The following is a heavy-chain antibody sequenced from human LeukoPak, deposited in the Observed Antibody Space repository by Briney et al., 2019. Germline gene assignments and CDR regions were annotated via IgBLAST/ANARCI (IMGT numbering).Heavy chain of an antibody. V-gene: IGHV4-31*03. J-gene: IGHJ3*02. CDR2: IYYSGST. CDR3: ARHSHHTLEAFDI. D-gene: IGHD1-14*01. Sequence: SQTLSLTCTVSGGSISSGGYYWSWIRQHPGKGLEWIGYIYYSGSTNYNPSLKSRVTISVDTSKNQFSLKLSSATAADTAVYYCARHSHHTLEAFDIWGQGTMVTVSS. CDR1: GGSISSGGYY.